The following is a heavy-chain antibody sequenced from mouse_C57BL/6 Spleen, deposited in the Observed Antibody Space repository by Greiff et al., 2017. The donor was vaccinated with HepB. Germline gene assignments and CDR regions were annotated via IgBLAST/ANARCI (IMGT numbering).Heavy chain of an antibody. J-gene: IGHJ3*02. CDR2: IDPENGDT. Sequence: VQLQQSGAELVRPGASVKLSCTASGFNIKDDYMHWVKQRPEQGLEWIGWIDPENGDTEYASKFQGKATITADTSSNTAYLQLSSLTSEDTAVYYCTTSGYYVVRWGQGTLVTVSA. D-gene: IGHD2-3*01. CDR3: TTSGYYVVR. CDR1: GFNIKDDY. V-gene: IGHV14-4*01.